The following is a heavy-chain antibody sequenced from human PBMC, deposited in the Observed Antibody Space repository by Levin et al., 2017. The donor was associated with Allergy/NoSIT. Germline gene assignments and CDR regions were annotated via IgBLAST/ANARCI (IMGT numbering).Heavy chain of an antibody. CDR2: GFYSGTT. V-gene: IGHV4-59*01. CDR1: GDSISRFY. CDR3: ARATRSSLIYYFDY. D-gene: IGHD6-13*01. J-gene: IGHJ4*02. Sequence: SETLSLTCTVSGDSISRFYWSWIRQPPGRGLEWIGNGFYSGTTNYNPSLKSRVTILVDTSKDQFSLKLRSVTAADTAVYYCARATRSSLIYYFDYWGQGTLVTVSS.